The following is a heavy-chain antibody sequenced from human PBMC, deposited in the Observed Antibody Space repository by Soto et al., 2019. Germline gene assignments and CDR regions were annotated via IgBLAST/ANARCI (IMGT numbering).Heavy chain of an antibody. CDR3: AKSPRVISTSFAY. D-gene: IGHD3-22*01. J-gene: IGHJ4*02. CDR1: GFTFSSYA. Sequence: PGGSLRLSCLASGFTFSSYALNWVRQAPGRGLEWVSAISGSGGTTYYADSVKVRFSTSRDNSKNTLFLQINSLRAEDAAIYYCAKSPRVISTSFAYWGQGSLVPVSS. CDR2: ISGSGGTT. V-gene: IGHV3-23*01.